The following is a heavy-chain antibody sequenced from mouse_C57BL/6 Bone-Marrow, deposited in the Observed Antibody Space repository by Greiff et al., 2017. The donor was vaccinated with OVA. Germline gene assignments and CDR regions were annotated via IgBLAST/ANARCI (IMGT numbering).Heavy chain of an antibody. Sequence: VQLQQSGAELVRPGPSVKMSCKASGYTFTNYWIGWAKQRPGHGLEWIGDIYPGGGYTNYNEKFKGKATLTADKSSRTAYMQFSSLTSEDSAVYYCAREGVYGNYWYFDVWGTGTTVTVSS. J-gene: IGHJ1*03. CDR3: AREGVYGNYWYFDV. V-gene: IGHV1-63*01. CDR1: GYTFTNYW. D-gene: IGHD2-1*01. CDR2: IYPGGGYT.